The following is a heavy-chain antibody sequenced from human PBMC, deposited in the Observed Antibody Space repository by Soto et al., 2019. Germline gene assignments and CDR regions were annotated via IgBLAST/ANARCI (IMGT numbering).Heavy chain of an antibody. CDR3: ARGPGRIAVAGRFEY. V-gene: IGHV4-34*01. D-gene: IGHD6-19*01. J-gene: IGHJ4*02. CDR1: GGSFSGYY. CDR2: INHSGST. Sequence: QVQLQQWGAGLLKPSETLSLTCAVYGGSFSGYYWSWIRQPPGKGLEWIGEINHSGSTNYNPFLNGRVTITVDPSKNQFPLKLSSVTGADTAVYYWARGPGRIAVAGRFEYWGQGTLVTGSS.